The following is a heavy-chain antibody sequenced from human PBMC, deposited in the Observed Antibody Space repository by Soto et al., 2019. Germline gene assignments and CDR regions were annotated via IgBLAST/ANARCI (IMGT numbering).Heavy chain of an antibody. J-gene: IGHJ5*02. D-gene: IGHD3-3*01. CDR3: ARAPTGRFPDLADWFDP. CDR2: IYYSGST. V-gene: IGHV4-30-4*01. CDR1: GGSISSGDYY. Sequence: KPSETLSLTCTVSGGSISSGDYYWIWIRHPPGKGLEWIGYIYYSGSTYYNPSLKSRVTISVDTSKNQFSLKLSSVTAADTAVYYCARAPTGRFPDLADWFDPWGQGTLVTVSS.